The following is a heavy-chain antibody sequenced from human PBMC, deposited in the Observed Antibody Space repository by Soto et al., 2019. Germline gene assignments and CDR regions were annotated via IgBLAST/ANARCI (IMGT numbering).Heavy chain of an antibody. V-gene: IGHV4-59*01. CDR2: TPYSGRA. CDR3: ARSVWELHAFDI. J-gene: IGHJ3*02. Sequence: LSLTCTVSGGSMRNYYWNWIRQTPGKGLEWIGSTPYSGRAKYNPSLHSRVTISVDTSKIQFSLTLNSVTAADTAVYYCARSVWELHAFDIWGQGTKVTVSS. D-gene: IGHD1-26*01. CDR1: GGSMRNYY.